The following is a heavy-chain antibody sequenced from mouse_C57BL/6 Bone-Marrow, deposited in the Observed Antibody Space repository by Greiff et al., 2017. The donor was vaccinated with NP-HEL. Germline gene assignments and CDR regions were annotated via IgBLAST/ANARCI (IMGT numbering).Heavy chain of an antibody. CDR3: ARFERWVYYYAMDY. CDR1: GYTFTDYY. V-gene: IGHV1-26*01. CDR2: INPNNGGT. D-gene: IGHD2-3*01. Sequence: EVQLQQSGPELVKPGASVKISCKASGYTFTDYYMNWVKQSHGKSLEWIGDINPNNGGTSYNQKFKGKATLTVDKSSSTAYMELRSLTSEDSAVYYCARFERWVYYYAMDYWGQGTSVTVSS. J-gene: IGHJ4*01.